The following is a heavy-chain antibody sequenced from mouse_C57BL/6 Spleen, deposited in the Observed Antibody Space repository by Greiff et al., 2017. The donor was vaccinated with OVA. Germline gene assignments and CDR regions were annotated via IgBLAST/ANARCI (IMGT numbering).Heavy chain of an antibody. Sequence: VQLQQSGAELVKPGASVKLSCTASGFNIKDYYMHWVKQRTEQGLEWIGRIDPEDGETKYAPKFPGKATITADTSSNTAYLQLSSLTSEDTAVYYCARYYGSSYVFDYWGQGTTLTVSS. V-gene: IGHV14-2*01. J-gene: IGHJ2*01. CDR3: ARYYGSSYVFDY. D-gene: IGHD1-1*01. CDR2: IDPEDGET. CDR1: GFNIKDYY.